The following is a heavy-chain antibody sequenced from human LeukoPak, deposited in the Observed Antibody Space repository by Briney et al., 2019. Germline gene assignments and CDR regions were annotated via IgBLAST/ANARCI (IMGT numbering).Heavy chain of an antibody. CDR1: GYTFTSDY. V-gene: IGHV1-46*01. CDR3: ARSQFARSYFDY. D-gene: IGHD5-24*01. J-gene: IGHJ4*02. Sequence: ASVKVSCKASGYTFTSDYMHWGRQAPGQGLEWMGIINPSGGSTSYAQKFQGRVTMTRDTSTSTVYMELSSLRSEDTAVYYCARSQFARSYFDYWGQGTLVTVSS. CDR2: INPSGGST.